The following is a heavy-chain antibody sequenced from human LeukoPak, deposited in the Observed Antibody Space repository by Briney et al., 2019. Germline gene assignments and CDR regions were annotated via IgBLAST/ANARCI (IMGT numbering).Heavy chain of an antibody. J-gene: IGHJ4*02. D-gene: IGHD6-19*01. CDR1: GFTFSSYS. CDR3: ARGGAVAPKFNFDY. CDR2: ISSSSSYI. V-gene: IGHV3-21*01. Sequence: GGSLRLSCAASGFTFSSYSMNWVRQAPGKGLGWVSSISSSSSYIYYADSVKGRFTISRDNATNSLYLQMNSLRAEDTAVYYCARGGAVAPKFNFDYWGQGTLVTVSS.